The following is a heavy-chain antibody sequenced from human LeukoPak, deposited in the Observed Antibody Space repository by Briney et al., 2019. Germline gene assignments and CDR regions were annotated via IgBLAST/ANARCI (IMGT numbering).Heavy chain of an antibody. D-gene: IGHD6-13*01. CDR2: IYYSGST. Sequence: SETLSLTCTVSGGSISSYYWSWIRQPPGKGLEWIGYIYYSGSTNYSPSLKSRLTISVDTSKNQFSLKLSSVTAADAAVYYCARTYGSSGLGYFDLWGRGTLVTVSS. J-gene: IGHJ2*01. V-gene: IGHV4-59*01. CDR3: ARTYGSSGLGYFDL. CDR1: GGSISSYY.